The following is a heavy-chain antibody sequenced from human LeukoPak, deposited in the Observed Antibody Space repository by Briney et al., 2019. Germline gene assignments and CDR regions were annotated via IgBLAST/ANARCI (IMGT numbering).Heavy chain of an antibody. Sequence: SETLSLTCTVSGGSISSYYGSWVRQPAGKGLEWIGRIYTSGSTNYNPSLKSRVTMSVDTSKNQFSLKLSSVTAADTAVYYCAREGEWLDFDYWGQGTLVTVSS. J-gene: IGHJ4*02. V-gene: IGHV4-4*07. D-gene: IGHD6-19*01. CDR3: AREGEWLDFDY. CDR2: IYTSGST. CDR1: GGSISSYY.